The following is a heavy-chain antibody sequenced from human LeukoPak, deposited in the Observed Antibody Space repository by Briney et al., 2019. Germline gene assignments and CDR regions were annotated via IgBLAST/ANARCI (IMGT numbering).Heavy chain of an antibody. Sequence: SETLSLTCTVSGGSISSSSYYWGWIRQPPGKGLEWIGSIYYSGSTYYNPSLKSRVTMYIDTSKNQFFLKLGSVTAADTAMYYCAKSNGYGLIDYWGQGTLVTVSS. CDR3: AKSNGYGLIDY. D-gene: IGHD5-12*01. CDR1: GGSISSSSYY. CDR2: IYYSGST. V-gene: IGHV4-39*01. J-gene: IGHJ4*02.